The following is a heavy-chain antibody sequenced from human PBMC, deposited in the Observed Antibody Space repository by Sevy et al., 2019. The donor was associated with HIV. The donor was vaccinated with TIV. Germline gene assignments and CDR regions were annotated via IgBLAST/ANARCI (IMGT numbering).Heavy chain of an antibody. Sequence: SETLSLTCTVSGGSTSSSYWTWIRQPPGKRLEWIGYMYHRGLISYNPSLKSRLTLSIDTSKNQFSLKLSAVTAVDTAVYYCARMNDHGSAPGGWFDPWGLGAQVTVSS. CDR2: MYHRGLI. CDR1: GGSTSSSY. CDR3: ARMNDHGSAPGGWFDP. D-gene: IGHD4-17*01. V-gene: IGHV4-59*01. J-gene: IGHJ5*02.